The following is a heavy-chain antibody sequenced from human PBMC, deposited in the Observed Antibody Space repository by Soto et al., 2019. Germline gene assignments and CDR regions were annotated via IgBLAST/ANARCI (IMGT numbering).Heavy chain of an antibody. V-gene: IGHV3-23*01. D-gene: IGHD2-2*02. CDR3: EKKGGVPAAIFSPFDY. J-gene: IGHJ4*02. CDR1: GFTFSSYA. Sequence: EVQLLESGGGLVQPGGSLRLSCAASGFTFSSYAMSWVRQAPGKGLEWVSAISGSGGSTYYADSVKGRFTISRDNSKNTLYLQMNSLRAEDTAVYYCEKKGGVPAAIFSPFDYWGQGTLVTVSS. CDR2: ISGSGGST.